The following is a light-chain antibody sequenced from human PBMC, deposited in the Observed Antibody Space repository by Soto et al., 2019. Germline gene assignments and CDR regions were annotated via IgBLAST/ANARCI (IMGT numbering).Light chain of an antibody. CDR1: QSVLSSSNNKNY. J-gene: IGKJ5*01. Sequence: DIVMTQSPDSLAVSLGERATMNCKSSQSVLSSSNNKNYLAWYQQKPGQPPKLLIYWASTRESGVPDRFSGSGSGTDFTLTISSLQAEDVALYYCQQYYSAPITFGQGTRLEIK. CDR2: WAS. V-gene: IGKV4-1*01. CDR3: QQYYSAPIT.